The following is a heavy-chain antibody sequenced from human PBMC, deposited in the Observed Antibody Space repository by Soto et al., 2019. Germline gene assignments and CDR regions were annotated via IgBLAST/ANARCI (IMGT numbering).Heavy chain of an antibody. J-gene: IGHJ5*02. CDR3: ASGGAGSGPFTWQLPDP. CDR2: ITPFRGDV. V-gene: IGHV1-45*02. D-gene: IGHD3-16*01. Sequence: QMQLVQSGAEVKKTGSSVTVSCKALGNTFSYRYLHWVRQAPGQALEWMGCITPFRGDVHYAQTFQDRVTLTWDRSINTAYRRMSSLRSEYTAIYFCASGGAGSGPFTWQLPDPCVQGTLVTVSS. CDR1: GNTFSYRY.